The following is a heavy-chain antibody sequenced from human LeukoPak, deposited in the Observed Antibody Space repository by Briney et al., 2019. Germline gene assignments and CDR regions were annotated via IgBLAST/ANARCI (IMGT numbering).Heavy chain of an antibody. V-gene: IGHV1-2*02. CDR3: ARDLSGSYDY. CDR1: GYTFTGHY. D-gene: IGHD1-26*01. CDR2: IHTHSGGT. Sequence: ASVKVSCKASGYTFTGHYIHWVRQAPGQGLEWLGLIHTHSGGTNYAQRFQGRVTMARDTSISTAYMELSRLRSDDTAVYFCARDLSGSYDYWGQGTLVTVSS. J-gene: IGHJ4*02.